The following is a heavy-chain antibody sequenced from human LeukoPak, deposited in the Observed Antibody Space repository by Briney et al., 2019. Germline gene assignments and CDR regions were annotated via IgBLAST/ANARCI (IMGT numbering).Heavy chain of an antibody. CDR1: GFTFSSYA. D-gene: IGHD1-26*01. J-gene: IGHJ4*02. Sequence: GGSLRLSCAASGFTFSSYAMSWVRQAPGKRLEWVSAISGSGGSTYYADSVKGRFTISRDNAKNSLYLQMNSLRAEDTAVYYCARDKIVGATHFDYWGQGALVTVSS. V-gene: IGHV3-23*01. CDR3: ARDKIVGATHFDY. CDR2: ISGSGGST.